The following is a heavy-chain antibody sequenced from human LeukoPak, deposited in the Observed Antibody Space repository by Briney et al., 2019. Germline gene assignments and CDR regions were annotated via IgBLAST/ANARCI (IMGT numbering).Heavy chain of an antibody. CDR3: ARHSDYVGDSSLDTDAFDV. D-gene: IGHD4-23*01. V-gene: IGHV4-39*01. Sequence: PSETLSLXCTVSGGSISSSTYYWVWIRQPPGKGLEWIATIYYSGSTYYNPSLKSRVTIYVDTSNNQFSLTLSSVTAADTAVYYCARHSDYVGDSSLDTDAFDVWGRGTMVTVSS. CDR2: IYYSGST. J-gene: IGHJ3*01. CDR1: GGSISSSTYY.